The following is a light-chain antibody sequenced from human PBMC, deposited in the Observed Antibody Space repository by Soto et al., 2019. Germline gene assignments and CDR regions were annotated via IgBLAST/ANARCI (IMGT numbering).Light chain of an antibody. V-gene: IGKV3-20*01. CDR2: GAS. CDR1: QSVSSSF. Sequence: EIVLTQSPGPLSLSPGERAALSCRASQSVSSSFLAWYQQKPGQAPRLRIYGASSTTTGIPDRFTGSGSGTDFTLTISRLEPEDFAVYYCQHYGSSTYTFGQGTKLQIK. J-gene: IGKJ2*01. CDR3: QHYGSSTYT.